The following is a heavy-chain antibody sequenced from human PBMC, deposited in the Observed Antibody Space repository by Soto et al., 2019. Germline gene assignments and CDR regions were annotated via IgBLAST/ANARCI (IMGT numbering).Heavy chain of an antibody. CDR2: INSNGGST. J-gene: IGHJ6*02. D-gene: IGHD2-15*01. CDR1: GFTFSSYA. CDR3: ARGVVVVTAPYGMAV. Sequence: GGSLRLCCAASGFTFSSYAMHWVRQAPGKGLEYVSAINSNGGSTYYANSVKGRFTISRDNSKNTLYLQMGSLRAEDMAVNYCARGVVVVTAPYGMAVWGQGTTVTVSS. V-gene: IGHV3-64*01.